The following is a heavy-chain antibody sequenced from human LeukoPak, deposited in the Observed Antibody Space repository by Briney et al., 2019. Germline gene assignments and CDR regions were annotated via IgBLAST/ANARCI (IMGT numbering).Heavy chain of an antibody. D-gene: IGHD1-26*01. J-gene: IGHJ6*03. CDR1: VFTFSDYY. V-gene: IGHV3-11*04. CDR2: ISSSVSTT. Sequence: GGSLRLSCAASVFTFSDYYMSWIRQAPGKGLEWVSYISSSVSTTYYADSVKGRFTISRDNAKNSLYLQMNSLRAEDTAVYYCARDPYSGGYGDYYYYYMDLWGQGTTVTISS. CDR3: ARDPYSGGYGDYYYYYMDL.